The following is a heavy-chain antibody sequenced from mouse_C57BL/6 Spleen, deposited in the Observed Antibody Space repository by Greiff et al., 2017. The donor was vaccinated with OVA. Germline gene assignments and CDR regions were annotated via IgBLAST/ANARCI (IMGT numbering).Heavy chain of an antibody. V-gene: IGHV1-55*01. J-gene: IGHJ4*01. D-gene: IGHD2-4*01. CDR3: ARFYYDYDGGYAMDY. Sequence: QVQLQQPGAELVKPGASVKMSCKASGYTFTSYWITWVKQRPGQGLEWIGDIYPGSGSTNYNEKFKSKATLTVDTSSSTAYMQLSSLTSEDSAVDYCARFYYDYDGGYAMDYWGQGTSVTVSS. CDR2: IYPGSGST. CDR1: GYTFTSYW.